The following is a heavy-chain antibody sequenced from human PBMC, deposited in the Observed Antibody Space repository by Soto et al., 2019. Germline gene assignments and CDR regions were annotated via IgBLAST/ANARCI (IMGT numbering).Heavy chain of an antibody. J-gene: IGHJ6*02. CDR2: ISWNSGSI. CDR1: GFTFDDYA. D-gene: IGHD2-21*01. Sequence: GGSLRLSCAASGFTFDDYAMHWVRQAPGKGLEWVSGISWNSGSIGYADSVKGRFTISRDNAKNSLYLQMNSLRAEDTALYYCARVIVPQVSTMGGMDVWGQGTTVTVSS. V-gene: IGHV3-9*01. CDR3: ARVIVPQVSTMGGMDV.